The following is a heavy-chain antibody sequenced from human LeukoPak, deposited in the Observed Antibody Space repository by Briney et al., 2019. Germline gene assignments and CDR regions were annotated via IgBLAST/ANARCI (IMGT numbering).Heavy chain of an antibody. D-gene: IGHD6-13*01. J-gene: IGHJ4*02. CDR1: GLTVSSNY. CDR2: IYTGGST. V-gene: IGHV3-66*01. CDR3: ARGVYSSSWYFDY. Sequence: QPGGSLRLSCAASGLTVSSNYMTWVRHAPGEGLEWGSVIYTGGSTYYADPVKGRFSISRDNSKNTLYLQMNSLRAEDTAVYYCARGVYSSSWYFDYWGQGTLVTVSS.